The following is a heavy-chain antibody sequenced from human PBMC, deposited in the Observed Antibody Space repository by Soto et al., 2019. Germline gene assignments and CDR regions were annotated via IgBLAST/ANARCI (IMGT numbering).Heavy chain of an antibody. CDR1: GGSISSGGYY. D-gene: IGHD1-26*01. CDR2: IYYSGST. J-gene: IGHJ4*02. Sequence: QVQLQESGPGLVKPSQTLSLTCTVSGGSISSGGYYWSWIRQHPGKGLEWIGYIYYSGSTYYNPSLKSRVTISVDTSKNQCSLKLSSVTAADTAVYYCARDQRGAATRAFDYWGQGTLVTVSS. CDR3: ARDQRGAATRAFDY. V-gene: IGHV4-31*03.